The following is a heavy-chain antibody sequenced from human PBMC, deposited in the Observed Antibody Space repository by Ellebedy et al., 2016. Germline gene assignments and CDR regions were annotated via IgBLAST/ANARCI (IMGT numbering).Heavy chain of an antibody. CDR3: ARYGLSGTFDL. CDR2: IYSGGST. CDR1: GFTVSTNY. D-gene: IGHD3-10*01. J-gene: IGHJ4*02. Sequence: GGSLRLSCAASGFTVSTNYMTWVRQAPGKGLEWVSVIYSGGSTYYADSVKGRFTISRDNSKNTLYLQMNSLRAEDMAVYYCARYGLSGTFDLWGQGTPVTVSS. V-gene: IGHV3-53*01.